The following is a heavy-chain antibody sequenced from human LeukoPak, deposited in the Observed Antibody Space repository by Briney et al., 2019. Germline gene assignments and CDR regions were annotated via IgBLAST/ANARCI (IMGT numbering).Heavy chain of an antibody. D-gene: IGHD6-19*01. V-gene: IGHV3-9*01. CDR3: AKDNRRHYTSGPNPDSLH. CDR1: GFIFNNYA. CDR2: ISWNSGTI. J-gene: IGHJ4*02. Sequence: GGSLRLSCAGSGFIFNNYAMHWVRQPPGKGLEWVSGISWNSGTIDYADSVRGRFTISRDNAKNSLYLQMDSLRVGDTAFYYCAKDNRRHYTSGPNPDSLHWGQGALVTVSS.